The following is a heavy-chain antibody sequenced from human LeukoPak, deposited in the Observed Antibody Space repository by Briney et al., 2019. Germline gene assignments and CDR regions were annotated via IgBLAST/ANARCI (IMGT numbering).Heavy chain of an antibody. V-gene: IGHV1-46*01. CDR3: ARDNSVRDEAWWFNP. CDR2: ISPSGGST. Sequence: CASVKVSCKGFGYTFTSNYMHRVRQAPGQGPEWMGVISPSGGSTTYAQKFQGRVTLTRDMSTSTDYLELSSLRFEDTAVYYCARDNSVRDEAWWFNPWGQGTLVTVSS. D-gene: IGHD5-24*01. J-gene: IGHJ5*02. CDR1: GYTFTSNY.